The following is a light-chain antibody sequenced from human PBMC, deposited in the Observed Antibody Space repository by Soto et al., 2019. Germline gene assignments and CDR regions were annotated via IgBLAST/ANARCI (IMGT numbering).Light chain of an antibody. Sequence: DFQMTQSPSSLSASVGDRVTITCQASHDIKKYLNWYQQKAHKVPKLLIHDASTLATGVPSRFTGSGSGTDFTLTINSLQPEDVATYYCQQFDDLPLTFGGVTKVDI. V-gene: IGKV1-33*01. CDR2: DAS. CDR3: QQFDDLPLT. J-gene: IGKJ4*01. CDR1: HDIKKY.